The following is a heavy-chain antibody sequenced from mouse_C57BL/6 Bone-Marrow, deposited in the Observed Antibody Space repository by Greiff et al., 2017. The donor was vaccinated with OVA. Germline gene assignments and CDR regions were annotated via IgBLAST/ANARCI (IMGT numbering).Heavy chain of an antibody. V-gene: IGHV1-55*01. CDR1: GYTFTSYW. CDR2: IYPGSGST. D-gene: IGHD2-3*01. CDR3: ARKEGDDYYVAWFAY. Sequence: QVQLQQPGAELVKPGASVKMSCKASGYTFTSYWITWVKQRPGQGLEWIGDIYPGSGSTNYNEKFKSKATLTVDTSSSTAYMQLSSLTSEDSAVYYFARKEGDDYYVAWFAYWGQGTLVTVSA. J-gene: IGHJ3*01.